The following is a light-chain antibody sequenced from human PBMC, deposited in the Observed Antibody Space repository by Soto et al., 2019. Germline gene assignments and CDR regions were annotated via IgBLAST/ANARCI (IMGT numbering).Light chain of an antibody. Sequence: QPVLTQPPSASGSPGQSVTISCTGTSSDVGGYNYVSWYQQHPGKAPKLMIYEVSKRPSGVPDRFSGSKSGNTASLTVSGLQAEDEADYYYTSYAGAYNLRVVFGGGTKLTVL. CDR3: TSYAGAYNLRVV. V-gene: IGLV2-8*01. CDR2: EVS. J-gene: IGLJ2*01. CDR1: SSDVGGYNY.